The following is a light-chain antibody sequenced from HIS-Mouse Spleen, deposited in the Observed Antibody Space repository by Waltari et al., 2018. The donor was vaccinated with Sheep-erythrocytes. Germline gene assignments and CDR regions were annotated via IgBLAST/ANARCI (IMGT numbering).Light chain of an antibody. CDR3: CSYAGSYTVV. Sequence: QSALTQPRPVSGSPGQSVTISCPGTSSDVGGYNDVSWYQQHPGKAPKLMIYDVSKRPSGVPDRFSGSKSGNTASLTISGLQAEDEADYYCCSYAGSYTVVFGGGTKLTVL. V-gene: IGLV2-11*01. J-gene: IGLJ2*01. CDR1: SSDVGGYND. CDR2: DVS.